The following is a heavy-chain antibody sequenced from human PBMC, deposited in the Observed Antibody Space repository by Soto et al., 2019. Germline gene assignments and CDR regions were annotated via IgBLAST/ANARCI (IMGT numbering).Heavy chain of an antibody. V-gene: IGHV3-21*01. CDR3: DRDRRDGYNFDY. Sequence: GGSLRLSCAASGFTFSSYSMNWVRQAPGKGLEWVSSISSSSSYIYYADSVKGRFTISRDNAKNSLYLQMNSLRAEDTAVYYCDRDRRDGYNFDYWGQGTLVTVSS. D-gene: IGHD5-12*01. CDR1: GFTFSSYS. CDR2: ISSSSSYI. J-gene: IGHJ4*02.